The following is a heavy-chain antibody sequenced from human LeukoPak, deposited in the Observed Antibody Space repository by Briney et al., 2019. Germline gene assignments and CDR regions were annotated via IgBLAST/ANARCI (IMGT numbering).Heavy chain of an antibody. CDR3: VKRVDYSEKYYFDS. CDR2: IYSGGST. V-gene: IGHV3-53*01. J-gene: IGHJ4*02. CDR1: GFTVSSNY. Sequence: GGSLRLSCAASGFTVSSNYMSWVRQAPGKGLEWVSVIYSGGSTYYADSVKGRFTISRDNSKNTLSLQMNSLRADDTAIYYCVKRVDYSEKYYFDSWGRGTLVTVSS. D-gene: IGHD4-11*01.